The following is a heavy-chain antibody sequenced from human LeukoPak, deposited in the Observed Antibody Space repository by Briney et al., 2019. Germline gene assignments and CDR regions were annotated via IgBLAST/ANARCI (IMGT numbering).Heavy chain of an antibody. D-gene: IGHD3-16*01. CDR1: GFTFSSYA. J-gene: IGHJ6*02. Sequence: PGRSLRLSCAASGFTFSSYAMHWVRQAPGKGLEWVAVISYDGSNKYYADSVKGRFTISRDNSKNTLYLQMNSLRAEDTAVYYCARGVSSYGYDYYYGMDVWGQGTTVTVS. CDR2: ISYDGSNK. CDR3: ARGVSSYGYDYYYGMDV. V-gene: IGHV3-30-3*01.